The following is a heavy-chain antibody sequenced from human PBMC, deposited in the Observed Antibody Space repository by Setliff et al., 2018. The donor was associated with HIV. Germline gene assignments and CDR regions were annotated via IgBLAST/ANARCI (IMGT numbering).Heavy chain of an antibody. D-gene: IGHD6-6*01. CDR2: ISSVSGSTI. J-gene: IGHJ4*02. V-gene: IGHV3-48*01. CDR1: GFTFSRYS. Sequence: PGGSLRLSCAASGFTFSRYSMNWVRQAPGKGLEWVSYISSVSGSTIYYADSVKGRFTISGDNAKNSMFLQMNSLRAEDTAVYYCARTRTGLYSSSPLYFDHWGQGTLVTVSS. CDR3: ARTRTGLYSSSPLYFDH.